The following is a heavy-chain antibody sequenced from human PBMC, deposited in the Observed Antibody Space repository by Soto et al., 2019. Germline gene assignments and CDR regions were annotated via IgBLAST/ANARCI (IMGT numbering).Heavy chain of an antibody. J-gene: IGHJ6*02. CDR1: GGTFSSYA. Sequence: QVQLVQSGAEVKKPGSSVKVSCKASGGTFSSYAISWVRQAPGQGLEWMGGIIPIFGTANYAQKFQGRVTMTAYESTSTAYMELSSLRSEDTAVYYCARDYRHSDILTGYYHYYYGMDVWGQGTTVTVSS. V-gene: IGHV1-69*01. D-gene: IGHD3-9*01. CDR3: ARDYRHSDILTGYYHYYYGMDV. CDR2: IIPIFGTA.